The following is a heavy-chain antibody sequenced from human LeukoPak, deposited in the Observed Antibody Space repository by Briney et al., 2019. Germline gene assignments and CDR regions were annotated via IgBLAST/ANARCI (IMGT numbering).Heavy chain of an antibody. D-gene: IGHD3-22*01. Sequence: PGRSLRLSCAASGFTFSSYGMHWVRQAPGKGLEWVAVISYDGSNKYYADSVKGRFTISRDNSKNTLYLQMNSLRAEDTAVYYCAKSFGYYDSSGLYYYGMDVGGQGTTVTVSS. CDR1: GFTFSSYG. V-gene: IGHV3-30*18. CDR2: ISYDGSNK. J-gene: IGHJ6*02. CDR3: AKSFGYYDSSGLYYYGMDV.